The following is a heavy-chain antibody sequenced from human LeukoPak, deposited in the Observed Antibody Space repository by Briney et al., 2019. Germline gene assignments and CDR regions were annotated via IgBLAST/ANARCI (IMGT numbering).Heavy chain of an antibody. CDR1: GGSISSYY. CDR2: IYTSGST. Sequence: PSETLSLTCTVSGGSISSYYWSWIRQPAGKGLEWIGRIYTSGSTNYNPSLKSRVIMSVDTSKNQFSLKLSSVTAADTAVYYCARDVYCSSTSCPSHYYYYYYMDVWGKGTTVTVSS. J-gene: IGHJ6*03. CDR3: ARDVYCSSTSCPSHYYYYYYMDV. D-gene: IGHD2-2*01. V-gene: IGHV4-4*07.